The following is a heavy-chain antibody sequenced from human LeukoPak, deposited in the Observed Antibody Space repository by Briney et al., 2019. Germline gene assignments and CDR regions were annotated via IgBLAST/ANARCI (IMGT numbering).Heavy chain of an antibody. J-gene: IGHJ3*02. Sequence: GASLRLSGAASGLTVINDYMSWVGQAPGKGLEWESVIYGGRDTSYADSVKGRFTISRHNSKNTLYLQMNSLRGEDTSVYYCARARPWSEHAFDIWGQGTVVTVSS. V-gene: IGHV3-53*01. CDR1: GLTVINDY. CDR3: ARARPWSEHAFDI. CDR2: IYGGRDT. D-gene: IGHD2-8*01.